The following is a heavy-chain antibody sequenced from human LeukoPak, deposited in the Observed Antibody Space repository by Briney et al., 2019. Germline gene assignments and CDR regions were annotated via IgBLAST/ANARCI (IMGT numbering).Heavy chain of an antibody. CDR1: GFIFNNYA. Sequence: PGGSLRLSCAAAGFIFNNYAMSWVRQAPGKGLERVSSISGTGATTYYADSVKDRFAISRDNSKNTLYLQMSSLRAEDTAVYYCAKDQRFGDLDDYRGQGTLVTVSS. CDR2: ISGTGATT. V-gene: IGHV3-23*01. J-gene: IGHJ4*02. CDR3: AKDQRFGDLDDY. D-gene: IGHD3-10*01.